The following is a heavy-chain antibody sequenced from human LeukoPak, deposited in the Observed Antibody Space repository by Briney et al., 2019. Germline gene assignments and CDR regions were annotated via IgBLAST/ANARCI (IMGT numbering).Heavy chain of an antibody. V-gene: IGHV3-33*01. CDR3: ARDHTAGTLDF. Sequence: PGGSLRLSCAASGFTFSSYGMHWVRQAPGKGLEWVAVIWYDGSNKYYADSVKGRFTISRDNPKNTLYLQMNSLRAEDTAVYYCARDHTAGTLDFWGQGTLVTVSS. D-gene: IGHD6-13*01. CDR1: GFTFSSYG. CDR2: IWYDGSNK. J-gene: IGHJ4*02.